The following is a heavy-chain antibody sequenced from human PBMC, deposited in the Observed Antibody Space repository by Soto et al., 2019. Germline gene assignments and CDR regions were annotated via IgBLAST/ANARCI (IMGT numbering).Heavy chain of an antibody. CDR3: ARDRGDCSSVSCYGSFYYGMDV. Sequence: EVQLVEAGGGWIQPGGSLRLSCAASGFIVSSHYMSWVRQAPGKGLEWVSAIYSGGSIYYTDSVEGRFTISRDVSKNILYLQMNRLRADDTAVYYCARDRGDCSSVSCYGSFYYGMDVWGQGTTVIVS. V-gene: IGHV3-53*01. J-gene: IGHJ6*02. D-gene: IGHD2-2*01. CDR1: GFIVSSHY. CDR2: IYSGGSI.